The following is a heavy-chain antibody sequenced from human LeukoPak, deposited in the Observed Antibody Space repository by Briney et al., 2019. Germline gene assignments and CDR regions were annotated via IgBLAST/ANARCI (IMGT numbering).Heavy chain of an antibody. Sequence: PSETLSLTCTVSGGSISSYYWSWIRQPPGKGLEWIGYIYYSGSTYYNPSLKSRVTISVDTSKNQFSLKLSSVTAADTAVYYCARSYYDILTGYDLGFDPWGQGTLVTVSS. CDR2: IYYSGST. D-gene: IGHD3-9*01. CDR3: ARSYYDILTGYDLGFDP. V-gene: IGHV4-59*06. CDR1: GGSISSYY. J-gene: IGHJ5*02.